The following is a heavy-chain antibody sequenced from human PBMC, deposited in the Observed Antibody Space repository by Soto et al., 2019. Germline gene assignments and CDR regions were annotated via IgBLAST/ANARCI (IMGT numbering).Heavy chain of an antibody. V-gene: IGHV4-59*01. CDR1: GGSISSYY. CDR2: IYYSGST. Sequence: PSETLSLTCTVSGGSISSYYWSWIRQPPGKGMEWIGYIYYSGSTNYNPSLKSRVTISVDTSKNQFSLKLSSVTAADTAVYYCARRWGPTFDFWGQGTLVTVSS. J-gene: IGHJ4*02. D-gene: IGHD1-26*01. CDR3: ARRWGPTFDF.